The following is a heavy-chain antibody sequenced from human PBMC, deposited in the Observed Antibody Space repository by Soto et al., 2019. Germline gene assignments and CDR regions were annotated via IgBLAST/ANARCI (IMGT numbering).Heavy chain of an antibody. D-gene: IGHD1-1*01. V-gene: IGHV3-7*01. CDR1: GFAFRSHW. J-gene: IGHJ3*02. Sequence: EVQLVETGGGLVQPGGSLRLSCAASGFAFRSHWMSWVRQAPGKGLEWVANIRQDGNEEQYLDSVKGRFTLSRDNAKNLLYLQMNGLRVEDTAVYYCAKAEGYSFDIRGQGTMVTVSS. CDR2: IRQDGNEE. CDR3: AKAEGYSFDI.